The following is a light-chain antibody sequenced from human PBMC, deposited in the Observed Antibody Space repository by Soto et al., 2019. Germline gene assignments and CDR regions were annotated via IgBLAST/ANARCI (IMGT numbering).Light chain of an antibody. J-gene: IGKJ1*01. CDR2: DAS. Sequence: DIQMTQSPSTLSASVGDRVTVTCRGSQSFSGWLGWYQQKAGKAPKLLIYDASNLESGVPSRFSGSGSRTEFTLTISSLQPDDFATYYCQPFRTFGQGTNVEI. CDR1: QSFSGW. V-gene: IGKV1-5*01. CDR3: QPFRT.